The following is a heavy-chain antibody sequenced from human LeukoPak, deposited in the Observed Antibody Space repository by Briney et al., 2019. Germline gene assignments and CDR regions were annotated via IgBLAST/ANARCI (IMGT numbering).Heavy chain of an antibody. CDR3: TRTGNLAVAGDY. CDR2: MKGDGSDK. J-gene: IGHJ4*02. D-gene: IGHD6-19*01. V-gene: IGHV3-7*01. CDR1: GFTFSSYA. Sequence: GGSLRLSCAASGFTFSSYAMSWVRQAPGKGLEWVANMKGDGSDKYYVDSVKGRFTISRDNAKNSLYLQMNSLRVEDTALYYCTRTGNLAVAGDYWGQGTLVTVSS.